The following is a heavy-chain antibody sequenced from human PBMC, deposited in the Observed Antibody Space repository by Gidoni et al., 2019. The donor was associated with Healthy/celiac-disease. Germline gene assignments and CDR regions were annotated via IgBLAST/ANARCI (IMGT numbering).Heavy chain of an antibody. CDR1: GGSFSGYY. Sequence: QVQLQQWGAGLLKPSETLSLACAVYGGSFSGYYWSWIRQPPGKGLEWIGEINHSGSTNYKPSLKSRVAMSVDTSKNQFSLKVSSVTAADTAVYYCARGNASTRGTTEVTPFDYWGQGTLVTVSS. CDR2: INHSGST. V-gene: IGHV4-34*01. D-gene: IGHD4-17*01. CDR3: ARGNASTRGTTEVTPFDY. J-gene: IGHJ4*02.